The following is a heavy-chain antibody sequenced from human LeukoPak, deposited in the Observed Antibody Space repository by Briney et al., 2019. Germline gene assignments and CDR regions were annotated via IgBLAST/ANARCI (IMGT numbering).Heavy chain of an antibody. J-gene: IGHJ6*04. D-gene: IGHD6-13*01. Sequence: SGGSLRLSCAASGFTFSSYAMSWVRQAPGKGLEWVSAISGSGGSTYYADSVKGRFTISRDNSKNTLYLQMNSLRAEDTAVYYCARRRSAAGTPAYYYYYYGMDVWGKGTTVTVSS. CDR1: GFTFSSYA. V-gene: IGHV3-23*01. CDR3: ARRRSAAGTPAYYYYYYGMDV. CDR2: ISGSGGST.